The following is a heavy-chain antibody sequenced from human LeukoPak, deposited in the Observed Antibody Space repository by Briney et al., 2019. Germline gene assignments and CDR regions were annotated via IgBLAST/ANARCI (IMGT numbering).Heavy chain of an antibody. CDR3: AKAGYYGSGSSYYFDY. CDR2: ISGSGGST. CDR1: GFTFSSYA. Sequence: GGSLRLSCAASGFTFSSYAMSWVRQAPGKGLEWVSAISGSGGSTYYADSVKGRFTISRDNSKNTLYLQMNSLRAEDTAVYYCAKAGYYGSGSSYYFDYWGRGTLVTVSS. V-gene: IGHV3-23*01. J-gene: IGHJ4*02. D-gene: IGHD3-10*01.